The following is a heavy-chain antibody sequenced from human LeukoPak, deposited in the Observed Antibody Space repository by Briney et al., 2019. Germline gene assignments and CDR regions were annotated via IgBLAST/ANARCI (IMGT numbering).Heavy chain of an antibody. CDR2: IYSDAST. Sequence: PGGSLRLSCAASGFIFSDYYMSWVRQAPGKGLEWVSVIYSDASTYYADSVKGRFTISRHNSKNTLYLQMNSLRTEDTASYYCARPNYVWRTYRGAIDVWGQGTTVTVSS. CDR3: ARPNYVWRTYRGAIDV. J-gene: IGHJ6*02. CDR1: GFIFSDYY. V-gene: IGHV3-53*04. D-gene: IGHD3-16*01.